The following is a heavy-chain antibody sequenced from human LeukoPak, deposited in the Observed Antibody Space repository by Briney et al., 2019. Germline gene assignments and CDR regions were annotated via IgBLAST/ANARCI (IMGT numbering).Heavy chain of an antibody. CDR2: IRNKANSYAT. J-gene: IGHJ4*02. CDR3: TTLDFDY. V-gene: IGHV3-73*01. Sequence: GGSLRLSCAASGFTFSSYGMHWVRQASGKGLEWVGRIRNKANSYATAYAASVKGRFTISRDDSKNTAYLQMNSLKTEDTALYYCTTLDFDYWGQGTLVTVSS. CDR1: GFTFSSYG.